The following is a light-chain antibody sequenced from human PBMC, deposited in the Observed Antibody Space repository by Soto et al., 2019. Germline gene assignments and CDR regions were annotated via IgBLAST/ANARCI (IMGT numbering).Light chain of an antibody. Sequence: QSALTQPASVSGSPGQSITISCTGTSSDIGSYKYVSWFQQHPGKAPKLIILEVDNRPSGVSTRFSGSKSGNTASLTISGLRADDEADYYCSAYTSSTTVLFGGGTNVTVL. V-gene: IGLV2-14*01. CDR1: SSDIGSYKY. J-gene: IGLJ2*01. CDR2: EVD. CDR3: SAYTSSTTVL.